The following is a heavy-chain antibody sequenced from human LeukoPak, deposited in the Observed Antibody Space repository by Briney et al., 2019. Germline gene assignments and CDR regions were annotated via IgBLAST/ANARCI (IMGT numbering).Heavy chain of an antibody. Sequence: GASVKVSCKASGGTFSSCAISWVRQAPGQGLEWMGRIIPIFGTANYAQKFQGRVTITTDESTSTAYMELSSLRSEDTAVYYCARDESYGGNSRSDYWGQGTLVTVSS. CDR1: GGTFSSCA. V-gene: IGHV1-69*05. D-gene: IGHD4-23*01. CDR2: IIPIFGTA. J-gene: IGHJ4*02. CDR3: ARDESYGGNSRSDY.